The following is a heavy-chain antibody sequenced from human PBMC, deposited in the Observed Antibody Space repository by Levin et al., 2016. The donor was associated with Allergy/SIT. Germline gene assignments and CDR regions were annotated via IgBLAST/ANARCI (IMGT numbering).Heavy chain of an antibody. CDR1: GYTFTDFY. CDR3: ARDRILDVADDDVFDV. J-gene: IGHJ3*01. CDR2: INPNTGGT. Sequence: ASVKVSCKASGYTFTDFYIYWVRQAPGQGLEWVAWINPNTGGTNYAQKFQGRLTLTRDTSLNTAYMDLSSLGPDDTALYYCARDRILDVADDDVFDVWGQGTMVTVFS. D-gene: IGHD3-3*01. V-gene: IGHV1-2*02.